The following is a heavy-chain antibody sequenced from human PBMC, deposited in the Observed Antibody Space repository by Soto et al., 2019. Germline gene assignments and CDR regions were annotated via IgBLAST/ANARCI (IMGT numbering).Heavy chain of an antibody. Sequence: PGGSLRLSCAASGFTFSSYGMHWVRQAPGKGLERVAVIWYDGSNKYYADSVKGRFTISRDNSKNTLYLQMNSLRAEDTAVYYCAGDLGFGELNPPLYYYYGMDVWGQGTTVTVSS. V-gene: IGHV3-33*01. CDR3: AGDLGFGELNPPLYYYYGMDV. J-gene: IGHJ6*02. CDR2: IWYDGSNK. CDR1: GFTFSSYG. D-gene: IGHD3-10*01.